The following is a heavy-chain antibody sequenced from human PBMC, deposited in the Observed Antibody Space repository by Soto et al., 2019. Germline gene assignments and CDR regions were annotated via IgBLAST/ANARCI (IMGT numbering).Heavy chain of an antibody. J-gene: IGHJ4*02. CDR1: GGSISSGGYY. CDR3: ARDVDTAMAIFDY. D-gene: IGHD5-18*01. CDR2: IYYSGST. Sequence: SETLSLTCTVSGGSISSGGYYWSWIRQHPGKGLEWIGYIYYSGSTYYNPSLKSRVTISVDTSKNQYSLYLQMNSLRDEDTAVYYCARDVDTAMAIFDYWGQGTLVTVSS. V-gene: IGHV4-31*03.